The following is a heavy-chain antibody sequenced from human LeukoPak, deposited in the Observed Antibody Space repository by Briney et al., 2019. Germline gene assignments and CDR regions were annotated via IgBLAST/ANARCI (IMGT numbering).Heavy chain of an antibody. J-gene: IGHJ4*02. CDR2: ISNTGSTR. Sequence: RGSLRLSCAPSGFTLSDYYMSWIRHAPGEGLEWVSYISNTGSTRQYADSVRGLVTIWRHIDKNSLHLQMNSLRAEDTAVYYCARVRGSYSVDYWGQGTLVTASS. CDR3: ARVRGSYSVDY. V-gene: IGHV3-11*04. CDR1: GFTLSDYY. D-gene: IGHD1-26*01.